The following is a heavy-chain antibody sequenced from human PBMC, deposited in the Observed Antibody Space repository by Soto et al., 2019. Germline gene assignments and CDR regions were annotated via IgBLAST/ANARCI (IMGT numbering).Heavy chain of an antibody. Sequence: ASVKVSCKTSGCSFTTYAMHWVRQAPGPGLEWIGIINPRGGYTTYTHQFLGRVTMTTDTSTSTVYMELSSLRSEDTATYYCAADGSSAGYYKGPHPWGQGPLVTVSS. J-gene: IGHJ5*02. CDR2: INPRGGYT. V-gene: IGHV1-46*01. D-gene: IGHD3-9*01. CDR3: AADGSSAGYYKGPHP. CDR1: GCSFTTYA.